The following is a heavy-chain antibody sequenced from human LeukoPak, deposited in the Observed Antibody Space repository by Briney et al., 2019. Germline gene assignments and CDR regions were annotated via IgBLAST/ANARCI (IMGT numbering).Heavy chain of an antibody. Sequence: PSETLPLTCAVYGGSFSGYYWSWLRQPPGKGLEWIGEINHSGSTNYNPSLKSRVTISVDTSKNQFSLKLSSVTAADTAVYYCARGRRSTTHYYYGMDVWGKGTTVTVSS. CDR2: INHSGST. J-gene: IGHJ6*04. CDR3: ARGRRSTTHYYYGMDV. CDR1: GGSFSGYY. V-gene: IGHV4-34*01. D-gene: IGHD2-2*01.